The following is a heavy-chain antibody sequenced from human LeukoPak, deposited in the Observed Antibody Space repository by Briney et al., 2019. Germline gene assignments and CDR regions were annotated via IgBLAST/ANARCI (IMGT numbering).Heavy chain of an antibody. CDR2: INHSGST. Sequence: PSETLSLTCAVYGGSFSGYYWSWTRQPPGKGLEWIGEINHSGSTNYNPSLKSRVTISVDTSKNQFSLKLSSVTAADTAVYYCARGPIVLMVYAILGTRPYFDYWGQGTLVTVSS. V-gene: IGHV4-34*01. J-gene: IGHJ4*02. CDR3: ARGPIVLMVYAILGTRPYFDY. D-gene: IGHD2-8*01. CDR1: GGSFSGYY.